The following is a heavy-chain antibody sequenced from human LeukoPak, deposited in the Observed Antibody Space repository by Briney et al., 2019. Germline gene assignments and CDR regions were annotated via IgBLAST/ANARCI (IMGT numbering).Heavy chain of an antibody. CDR1: GFTFSIYA. V-gene: IGHV3-23*01. Sequence: QTGGSLRLSCAASGFTFSIYAMSWVRQAPGKGLEWVSDISTTGVSTYYADSVKGRFTISRDNSKNTLYLQMNSLRAEDTAVYYCARDGTMKYRGTGAFDIWGQGTMVTVSS. CDR2: ISTTGVST. D-gene: IGHD5-12*01. CDR3: ARDGTMKYRGTGAFDI. J-gene: IGHJ3*02.